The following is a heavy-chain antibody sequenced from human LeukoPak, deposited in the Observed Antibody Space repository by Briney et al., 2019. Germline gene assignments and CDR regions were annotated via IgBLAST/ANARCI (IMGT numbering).Heavy chain of an antibody. CDR2: ISAYNGDT. Sequence: ASVKVSCKASGYTFTNYGISWVRQAPGQGLEWMGWISAYNGDTNYAQKLQGRVTMTRDTSISTAYMELSRLRSDDTAVYYCAREVKLQYYFDYWGQGTLVTVSS. D-gene: IGHD4-23*01. V-gene: IGHV1-18*01. J-gene: IGHJ4*02. CDR1: GYTFTNYG. CDR3: AREVKLQYYFDY.